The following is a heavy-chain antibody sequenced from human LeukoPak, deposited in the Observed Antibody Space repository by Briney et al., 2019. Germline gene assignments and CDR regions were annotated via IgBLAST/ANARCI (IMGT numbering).Heavy chain of an antibody. CDR2: ISSSSSTI. CDR1: GFTFSSYW. J-gene: IGHJ4*02. CDR3: ARDLNWGFDY. D-gene: IGHD7-27*01. Sequence: GGSLRLSCAASGFTFSSYWMSWVRQAPGKGLEWVSYISSSSSTIYYADSVKGRFTISRDNAKNSLYLQMNSLRAEDTAVYYCARDLNWGFDYWGQGTLVTVSS. V-gene: IGHV3-48*01.